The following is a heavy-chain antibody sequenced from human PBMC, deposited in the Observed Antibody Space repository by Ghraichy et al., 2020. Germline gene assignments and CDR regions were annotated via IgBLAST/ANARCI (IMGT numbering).Heavy chain of an antibody. V-gene: IGHV1-69*13. CDR2: IIPIFGTA. CDR3: ARGGRYCSGGSCRTYYYYYYMDV. CDR1: GGTFSSYA. J-gene: IGHJ6*03. Sequence: SVKVSCKASGGTFSSYAISWVRQAPGQGLEWMGGIIPIFGTANYAQKFQGRVTITADESTSTAYMELSSLRSEDTAVYYCARGGRYCSGGSCRTYYYYYYMDVWGKGTTVTVSS. D-gene: IGHD2-15*01.